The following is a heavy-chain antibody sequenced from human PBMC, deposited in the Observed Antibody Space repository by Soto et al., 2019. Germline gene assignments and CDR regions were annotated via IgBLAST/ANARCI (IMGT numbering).Heavy chain of an antibody. J-gene: IGHJ5*02. D-gene: IGHD3-16*01. CDR3: ARGIGAPNWFDP. Sequence: QVQLVESGGGLVKPGWSLRLSCAASGFTFSDYHMSGIRQAPGKGLEWVSYIRSSGSTIYYAGSVKGRFTISRDNAENSLYLQMNSLRADDTAVYYCARGIGAPNWFDPWGQGTLVTVSS. CDR1: GFTFSDYH. CDR2: IRSSGSTI. V-gene: IGHV3-11*01.